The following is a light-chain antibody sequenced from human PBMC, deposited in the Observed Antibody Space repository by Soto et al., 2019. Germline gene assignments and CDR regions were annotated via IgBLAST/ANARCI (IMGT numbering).Light chain of an antibody. CDR1: SSNVGSNT. V-gene: IGLV1-44*01. J-gene: IGLJ1*01. Sequence: QSVLTQPPSASGAPGQRVTISCSGSSSNVGSNTVSWYQQFPGTAPKLLIHSNNKRPSGVPDRFSGSKSGTSASLAISGLQSEDEADYYCAAWDYSLNASVFGGGTKVTVL. CDR2: SNN. CDR3: AAWDYSLNASV.